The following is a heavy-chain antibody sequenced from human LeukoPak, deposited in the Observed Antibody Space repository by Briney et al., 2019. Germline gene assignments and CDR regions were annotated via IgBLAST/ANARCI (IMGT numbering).Heavy chain of an antibody. CDR1: GGSISSGSYY. Sequence: SETLSLTCSVSGGSISSGSYYWSWIRQPAGKGQVWIGRIYTSGSTNYNPSLKSRVTISVDTSKNQFSLKLSSVTAADTAVYYCARVGYYDSSGYYWDWGQGTLVTVSS. CDR3: ARVGYYDSSGYYWD. CDR2: IYTSGST. J-gene: IGHJ4*02. V-gene: IGHV4-61*02. D-gene: IGHD3-22*01.